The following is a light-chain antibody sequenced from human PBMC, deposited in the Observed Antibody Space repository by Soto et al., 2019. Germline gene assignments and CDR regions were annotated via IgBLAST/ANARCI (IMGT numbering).Light chain of an antibody. V-gene: IGLV3-25*02. CDR2: KDS. Sequence: SYELTQTPSVSVSPGQTARITCSGDALPNDFAYWYQQRPGQAPVLVIYKDSERPSGIPERFSGSSSGTTVTLTISGVQAEDEADYYCQSAVSSGTFLFGTGTKLTVL. J-gene: IGLJ1*01. CDR3: QSAVSSGTFL. CDR1: ALPNDF.